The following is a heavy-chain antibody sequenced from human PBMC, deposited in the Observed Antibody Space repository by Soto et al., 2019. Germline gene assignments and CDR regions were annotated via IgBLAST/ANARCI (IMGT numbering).Heavy chain of an antibody. CDR2: ISLYSDGT. Sequence: ASVQVSCKTSCYTFSNYGITWVRQAPGQPLEWLGWISLYSDGTNYAQKFQGRVSMTTDTSTTTAYMELRSLRSDDTAVYYCARVVPGAEAWFGPWGQGTLVTVSS. CDR3: ARVVPGAEAWFGP. J-gene: IGHJ5*02. D-gene: IGHD2-2*01. V-gene: IGHV1-18*01. CDR1: CYTFSNYG.